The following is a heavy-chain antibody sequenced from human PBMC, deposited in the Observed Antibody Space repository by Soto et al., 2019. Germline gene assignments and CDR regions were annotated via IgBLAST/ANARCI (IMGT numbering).Heavy chain of an antibody. Sequence: ASVKVSCKASGGTFSSYAISCVRQAPGQGLEWMGGIIPIFGTANYAQKFQGRVTITADKSTSTAYMELSSLRSEDTAVYYCARDRRGYYDSSGYYSLDYWGQGTLVTVSS. D-gene: IGHD3-22*01. CDR3: ARDRRGYYDSSGYYSLDY. CDR2: IIPIFGTA. V-gene: IGHV1-69*06. CDR1: GGTFSSYA. J-gene: IGHJ4*02.